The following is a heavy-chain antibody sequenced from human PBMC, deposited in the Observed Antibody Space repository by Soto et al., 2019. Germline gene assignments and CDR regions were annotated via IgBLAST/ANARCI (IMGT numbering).Heavy chain of an antibody. CDR3: ARNTATAVTPLGMDV. CDR2: IYPGDSDT. D-gene: IGHD4-17*01. Sequence: GESLKISCKGSGYSFTSYWIGWVRQMPGKGLEWMGIIYPGDSDTRYSPSFQGQVTISADKSISTAYLQWSSLKASDTAMYYCARNTATAVTPLGMDVWGQGTTVTVSS. V-gene: IGHV5-51*01. J-gene: IGHJ6*02. CDR1: GYSFTSYW.